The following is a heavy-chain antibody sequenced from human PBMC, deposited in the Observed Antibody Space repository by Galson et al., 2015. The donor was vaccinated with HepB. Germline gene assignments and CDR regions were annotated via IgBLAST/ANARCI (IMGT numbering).Heavy chain of an antibody. CDR1: GFSLSTSGVG. CDR2: IYWDDDK. Sequence: PALVKPTQTLTLTCTFSGFSLSTSGVGVGWIRQPPGKALEWLALIYWDDDKRYSPSLKSRLTITKDTSKNQVVLTMTNMDPVDTATYYCAHRQSLYDILTGVDAFDIWGQGTMVTVSS. D-gene: IGHD3-9*01. CDR3: AHRQSLYDILTGVDAFDI. V-gene: IGHV2-5*02. J-gene: IGHJ3*02.